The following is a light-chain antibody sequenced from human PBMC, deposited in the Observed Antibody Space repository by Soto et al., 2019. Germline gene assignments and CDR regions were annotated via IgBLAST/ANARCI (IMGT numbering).Light chain of an antibody. J-gene: IGLJ3*02. V-gene: IGLV1-44*01. CDR1: SSNIGGNT. CDR2: SNS. Sequence: QSVLTQPPSASGTPGQRVTFSCSGSSSNIGGNTVSWFQHLPRTAPKLLIFSNSQRPPWVPARFSGAKSGTSASLAISGLQSEDEADYYCQAYDYSLTASVFGGGTKLTVL. CDR3: QAYDYSLTASV.